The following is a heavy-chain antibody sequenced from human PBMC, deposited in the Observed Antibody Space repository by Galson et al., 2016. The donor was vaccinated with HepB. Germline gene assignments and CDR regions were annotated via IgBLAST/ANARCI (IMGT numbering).Heavy chain of an antibody. J-gene: IGHJ6*03. D-gene: IGHD2-21*01. Sequence: SETLSLTCTVSGGSISSYFWSWIRQPPGKGLEWIGYVYYSGSTKKPSLKSRVTISVDTSKNQFSLNLSSVTTADTAVYYCARGHNSHYYYYMDVWGRGTTVTVSS. V-gene: IGHV4-59*01. CDR3: ARGHNSHYYYYMDV. CDR2: VYYSGST. CDR1: GGSISSYF.